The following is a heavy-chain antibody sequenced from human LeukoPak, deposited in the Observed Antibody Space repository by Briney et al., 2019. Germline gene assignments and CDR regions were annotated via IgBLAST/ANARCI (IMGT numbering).Heavy chain of an antibody. J-gene: IGHJ4*02. CDR1: GFTISNNY. CDR2: IFSGGDT. CDR3: ARDGRYYDNSGYYFGYFDY. V-gene: IGHV3-53*01. Sequence: GGSLRLSCAASGFTISNNYMSWVRQAPGKGLEWVSVIFSGGDTYYADSVKGRFTISRDNSKNTLYLQMNSLRAEDTAVYYCARDGRYYDNSGYYFGYFDYWGQGTLVTVSS. D-gene: IGHD3-22*01.